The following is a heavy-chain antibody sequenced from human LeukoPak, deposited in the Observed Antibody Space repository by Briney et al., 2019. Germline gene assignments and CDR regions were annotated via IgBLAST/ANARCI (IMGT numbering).Heavy chain of an antibody. CDR2: IRSAGDT. J-gene: IGHJ4*02. CDR1: GFTFSMYD. CDR3: ARQSRLNTFDY. Sequence: PGGSLRLSCAVSGFTFSMYDMHWVRQVTGKGLEWVSGIRSAGDTNYAGSVKGRFTISRENAKNSLYLQMSSLRAGDTALYYCARQSRLNTFDYWGQGILVTVSS. V-gene: IGHV3-13*04.